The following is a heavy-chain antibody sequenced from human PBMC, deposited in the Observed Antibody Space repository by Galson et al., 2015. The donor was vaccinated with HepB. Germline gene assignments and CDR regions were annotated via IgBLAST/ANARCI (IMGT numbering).Heavy chain of an antibody. Sequence: SLRLSCAASGFTFSSYGMHWVRQAPGKGLEWVAVISYDGSNKYYADSVKGRFTISRDNSKNTLYLQMNSLRAEDTAVYYCATYDSSGYSPLGAFDIWGQGTMVTVSS. J-gene: IGHJ3*02. CDR2: ISYDGSNK. D-gene: IGHD3-22*01. V-gene: IGHV3-30*03. CDR3: ATYDSSGYSPLGAFDI. CDR1: GFTFSSYG.